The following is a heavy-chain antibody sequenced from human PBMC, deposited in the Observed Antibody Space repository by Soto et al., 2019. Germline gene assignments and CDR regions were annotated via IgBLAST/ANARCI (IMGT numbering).Heavy chain of an antibody. D-gene: IGHD2-15*01. CDR2: ISGSGGST. CDR1: GFTFSSYA. J-gene: IGHJ5*02. V-gene: IGHV3-23*01. Sequence: GGSLRLSCAASGFTFSSYAMSWVRQAPGKGLEWVSAISGSGGSTYYADSVKGRFTISRDNSKNTLYLQMNSLRAEDTAVYYCAKDVKGRRIWSWFDPWGQGTLVTVSS. CDR3: AKDVKGRRIWSWFDP.